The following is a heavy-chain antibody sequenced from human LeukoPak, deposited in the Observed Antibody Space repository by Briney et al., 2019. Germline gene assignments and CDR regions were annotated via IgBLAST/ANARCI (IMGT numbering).Heavy chain of an antibody. CDR2: INRDGSTT. D-gene: IGHD1-1*01. V-gene: IGHV3-74*01. CDR3: ARDEGTYGMDV. Sequence: GGSLRLSCAASGFTFSSYRMHWVRQTPGEGLVWVSRINRDGSTTNYADSVKGRFTISRDNAKNTLYLQINSLRAEDAAVYYCARDEGTYGMDVWGQGTTVTVSS. J-gene: IGHJ6*02. CDR1: GFTFSSYR.